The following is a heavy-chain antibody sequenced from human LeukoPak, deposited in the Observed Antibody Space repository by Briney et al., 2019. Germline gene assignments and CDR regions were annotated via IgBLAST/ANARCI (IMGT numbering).Heavy chain of an antibody. D-gene: IGHD3-10*01. Sequence: SETLSLTCTVSGASISTTSYYWGWIRQPPGKGPEWIGSIYYSGSTYYNPSLKSRVTISVDTSKNQFSLKLSSVTAADTAVYYCARSSPMVRDLIDYWGQGTLVTVSS. CDR3: ARSSPMVRDLIDY. CDR1: GASISTTSYY. V-gene: IGHV4-39*01. CDR2: IYYSGST. J-gene: IGHJ4*02.